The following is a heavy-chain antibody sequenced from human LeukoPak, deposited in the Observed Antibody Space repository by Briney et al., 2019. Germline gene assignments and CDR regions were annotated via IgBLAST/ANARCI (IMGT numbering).Heavy chain of an antibody. CDR3: ARVYCSSTSCRYYFDY. J-gene: IGHJ4*02. CDR2: INVGNGNT. D-gene: IGHD2-2*01. CDR1: GYIIINYS. Sequence: ASVKVSCKASGYIIINYSVHWVRHAPGQRHVWMGWINVGNGNTEYSQKFQGRITITSDTSANTAYMELISLRSEDTAVYFCARVYCSSTSCRYYFDYWGQGTLVTVSS. V-gene: IGHV1-3*01.